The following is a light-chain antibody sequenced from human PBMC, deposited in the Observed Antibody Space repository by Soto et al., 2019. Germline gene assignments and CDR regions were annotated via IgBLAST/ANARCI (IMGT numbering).Light chain of an antibody. V-gene: IGLV2-14*01. Sequence: QSVLTQPASVSGSPGQSITISCTGTSSDVGAYKYVSWYQQHPGKAPKLMIYEVSNRPSGVSNRFSGSKSGNTASVTISGLQDEEEAGYYCSSYKSTNTQVFGTGTKVTV. CDR2: EVS. J-gene: IGLJ1*01. CDR1: SSDVGAYKY. CDR3: SSYKSTNTQV.